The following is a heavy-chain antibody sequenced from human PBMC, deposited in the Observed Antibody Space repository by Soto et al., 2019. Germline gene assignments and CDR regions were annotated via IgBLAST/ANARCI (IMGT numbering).Heavy chain of an antibody. Sequence: QVQLVQSGAEVKKPGSSVKVSCKASGGTFSSYTISWVRQAPGQGLEWMGRIIPILGIANYAQKFQGRVTITADKSTSTAYMVLSSLRSEDTAVYYCARDGAPYGVNSGWGQGTLVTVSS. J-gene: IGHJ4*02. CDR1: GGTFSSYT. CDR2: IIPILGIA. CDR3: ARDGAPYGVNSG. V-gene: IGHV1-69*08. D-gene: IGHD4-17*01.